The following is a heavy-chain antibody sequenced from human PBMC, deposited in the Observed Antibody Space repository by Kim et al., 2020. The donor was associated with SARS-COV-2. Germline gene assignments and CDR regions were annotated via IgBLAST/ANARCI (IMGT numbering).Heavy chain of an antibody. V-gene: IGHV4-39*01. Sequence: PSLKSRVTLSVDTSKNQFSLKRSSVTAADTAVYYCARHDYRPHYFDYWGQGTLVTVSS. CDR3: ARHDYRPHYFDY. J-gene: IGHJ4*02. D-gene: IGHD4-4*01.